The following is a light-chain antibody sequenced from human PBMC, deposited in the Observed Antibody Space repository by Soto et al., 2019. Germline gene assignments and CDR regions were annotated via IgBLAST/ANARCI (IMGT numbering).Light chain of an antibody. J-gene: IGLJ2*01. CDR1: SSDVGGSYS. CDR2: EVS. CDR3: SSYTSSSTL. V-gene: IGLV2-14*01. Sequence: QSALTQPASVSGSPGQSITISCTGTSSDVGGSYSVSWYQQHPGKAPKLMIYEVSNRPSGVSNRFSGSKSGNTASLTISGLQAADEADYYCSSYTSSSTLFGGGTKLTVL.